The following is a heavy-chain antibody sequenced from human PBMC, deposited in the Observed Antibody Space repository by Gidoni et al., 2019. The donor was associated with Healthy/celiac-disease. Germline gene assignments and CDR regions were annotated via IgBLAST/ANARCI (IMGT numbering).Heavy chain of an antibody. CDR2: INAGNGNT. V-gene: IGHV1-3*01. Sequence: QVQLVQSGAEVKKPGASVKVSCKASGYTFTSYAMHWVRQAPGQRLEWMGWINAGNGNTKYSQKFQGRVTITRDTSASTAYMELSSLRSEDTAVYYCARDYDSSGYNWFDPWGQGTLVTVSS. CDR1: GYTFTSYA. CDR3: ARDYDSSGYNWFDP. J-gene: IGHJ5*02. D-gene: IGHD3-22*01.